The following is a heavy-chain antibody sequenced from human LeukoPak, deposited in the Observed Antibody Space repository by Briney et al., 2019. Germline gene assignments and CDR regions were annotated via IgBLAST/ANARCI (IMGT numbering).Heavy chain of an antibody. V-gene: IGHV3-64*01. CDR3: ARARSGNYFDS. J-gene: IGHJ4*02. CDR1: GFTFSNHG. Sequence: GGSLRLSCEASGFTFSNHGMHWVRQAPGKGLEHVSTISNNGGSTYYANSVKGRFTISRDNSKNTLYLQMGSLRYEDMAVYYCARARSGNYFDSWGQGTLVTVS. D-gene: IGHD3-10*01. CDR2: ISNNGGST.